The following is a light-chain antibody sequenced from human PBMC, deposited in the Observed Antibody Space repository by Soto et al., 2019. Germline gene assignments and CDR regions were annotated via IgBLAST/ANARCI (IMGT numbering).Light chain of an antibody. CDR3: QQYNNWPIT. Sequence: EIVLTQSPATLSLSPGESATLSCRATRSVSSYLAWYQQKPGQAPRLLIYDASSRPTDIPARFSGSGSGTDFTLTISSLQSEDFAVYYCQQYNNWPITFGQGTRLEI. V-gene: IGKV3-11*01. J-gene: IGKJ5*01. CDR1: RSVSSY. CDR2: DAS.